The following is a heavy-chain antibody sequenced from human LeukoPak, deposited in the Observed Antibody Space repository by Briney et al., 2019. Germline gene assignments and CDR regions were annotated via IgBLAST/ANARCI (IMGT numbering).Heavy chain of an antibody. Sequence: GGSLRLSCAASGFTFSSYWMSWVRQAPGKGLEWVANIKQDGSEKYYVDSVKGRFTISRDNAKNSLYLQMNSLRAEDTALYYCAKGRATVTRAHFDYWGQGTLVTVSS. V-gene: IGHV3-7*03. J-gene: IGHJ4*02. CDR2: IKQDGSEK. D-gene: IGHD4-17*01. CDR3: AKGRATVTRAHFDY. CDR1: GFTFSSYW.